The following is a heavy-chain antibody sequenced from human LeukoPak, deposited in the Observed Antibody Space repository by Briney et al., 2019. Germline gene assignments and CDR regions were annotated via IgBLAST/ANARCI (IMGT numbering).Heavy chain of an antibody. D-gene: IGHD3-3*01. V-gene: IGHV4-4*07. Sequence: SETLSLTCTVSGGSISSYYWSWIRQPAGKGLEWIGRVYTSGSTNYNPSLKSRVTMSVDTSKNQFSLKLSSVTAADTAVYYCARGVLRFLEWPQKYYYYGMDVWGQGTTVTVSS. CDR3: ARGVLRFLEWPQKYYYYGMDV. CDR2: VYTSGST. CDR1: GGSISSYY. J-gene: IGHJ6*02.